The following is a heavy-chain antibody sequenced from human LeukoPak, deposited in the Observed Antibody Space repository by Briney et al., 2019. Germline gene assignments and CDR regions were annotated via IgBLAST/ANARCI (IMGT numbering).Heavy chain of an antibody. CDR2: IYYSGIT. Sequence: SETLSLTCTVSGGSISSSTYYWGWIRQPPGKGLGWIGSIYYSGITYYNPSLKSQVTISVDASKNQFSLKLSSVTAADTAVYYCARLNVLRFLEWFFDNWGQGTLVTVSS. V-gene: IGHV4-39*01. CDR3: ARLNVLRFLEWFFDN. D-gene: IGHD3-3*01. CDR1: GGSISSSTYY. J-gene: IGHJ4*02.